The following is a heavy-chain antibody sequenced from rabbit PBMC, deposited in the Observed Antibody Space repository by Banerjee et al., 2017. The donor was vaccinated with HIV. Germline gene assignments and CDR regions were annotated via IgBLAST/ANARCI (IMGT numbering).Heavy chain of an antibody. CDR3: AREVVGYVSFNL. D-gene: IGHD6-1*01. CDR1: GFSFNNNYW. Sequence: QEQLEESGGGLVKPEGSLTLTCTASGFSFNNNYWICWVRQAPGKGLELIACIYTSSGSAYYASWAKGRFTISKTSSTTVTLQMTSLTAADTATYFCAREVVGYVSFNLWGQGTLVTVS. V-gene: IGHV1S45*01. J-gene: IGHJ4*01. CDR2: IYTSSGSA.